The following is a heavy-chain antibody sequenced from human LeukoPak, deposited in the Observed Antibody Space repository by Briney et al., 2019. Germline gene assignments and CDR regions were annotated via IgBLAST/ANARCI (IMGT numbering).Heavy chain of an antibody. D-gene: IGHD3-10*01. V-gene: IGHV4-39*07. Sequence: SETLSLTCTVSGGSISSSSYYWGWIRQPPGKGLEWIGEINHSGSTNYNPSLKSRVTISVDTSKNQFSLKLSSVTAADTAVYYCARVRKTYYYGSGSLKDYWGQGTLVTVSS. CDR2: INHSGST. J-gene: IGHJ4*02. CDR1: GGSISSSSYY. CDR3: ARVRKTYYYGSGSLKDY.